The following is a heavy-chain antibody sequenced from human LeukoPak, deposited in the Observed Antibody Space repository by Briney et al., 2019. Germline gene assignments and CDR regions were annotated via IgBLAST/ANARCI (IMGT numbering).Heavy chain of an antibody. CDR1: GFTFSSYT. D-gene: IGHD5-18*01. CDR2: ISDGVNNK. V-gene: IGHV3-30-3*01. Sequence: GGSLRLSCAASGFTFSSYTMHWVRQAPGKGLEWVAVISDGVNNKHYADSVKGRFTISRDNSKNTLFLQMNSLRAEDTAVYYCASGYPYYFDYWGQGTLVTVSS. CDR3: ASGYPYYFDY. J-gene: IGHJ4*02.